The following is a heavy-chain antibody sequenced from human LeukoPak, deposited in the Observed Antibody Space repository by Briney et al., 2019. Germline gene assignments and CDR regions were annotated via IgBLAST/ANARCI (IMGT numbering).Heavy chain of an antibody. V-gene: IGHV5-51*01. CDR1: GYSFTSNW. Sequence: GESLKISCKGSGYSFTSNWIGWVRQMPGKGLEWMGIIYPGDSDTRYSPSFQGQVTISADKSISTAYLQWSSLKASDTAMYYCARSGDSSGYWVWFDPWGQGTLVTVSS. D-gene: IGHD3-22*01. CDR3: ARSGDSSGYWVWFDP. J-gene: IGHJ5*02. CDR2: IYPGDSDT.